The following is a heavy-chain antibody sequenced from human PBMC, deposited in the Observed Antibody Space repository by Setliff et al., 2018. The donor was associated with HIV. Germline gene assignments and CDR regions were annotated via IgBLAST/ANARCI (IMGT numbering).Heavy chain of an antibody. D-gene: IGHD2-15*01. V-gene: IGHV1-69*13. CDR1: GTTFSSDA. Sequence: SVKVSCKASGTTFSSDAINWVRQAPGQGLEWMGGILPLFATTNHAQKFQGRVTITADESTRTAYMELSSLRSEDTAVYYCAREVFRDGSNQGVNFQYYFMDVWGKGTTVTVSS. CDR2: ILPLFATT. J-gene: IGHJ6*03. CDR3: AREVFRDGSNQGVNFQYYFMDV.